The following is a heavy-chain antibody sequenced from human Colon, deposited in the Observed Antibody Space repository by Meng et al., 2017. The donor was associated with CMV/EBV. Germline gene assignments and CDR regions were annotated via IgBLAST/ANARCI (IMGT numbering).Heavy chain of an antibody. Sequence: GSLRLSCAASGGSIRNSNYYWGWIRQPPGKGLEWIGNIYYTGSTSNNPSLKSRVAISVDKSKNQFYLKLSSVTAADTAVYYCASGGVSDYDVSGYFDEYGFDMLGQGTKVTVSS. CDR2: IYYTGST. V-gene: IGHV4-39*07. J-gene: IGHJ3*02. D-gene: IGHD3-22*01. CDR3: ASGGVSDYDVSGYFDEYGFDM. CDR1: GGSIRNSNYY.